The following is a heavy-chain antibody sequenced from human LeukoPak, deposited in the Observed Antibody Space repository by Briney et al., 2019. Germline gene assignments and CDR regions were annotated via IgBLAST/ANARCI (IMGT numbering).Heavy chain of an antibody. CDR1: GFTFSNYG. J-gene: IGHJ4*02. D-gene: IGHD1-14*01. CDR2: ISEDGIKK. CDR3: AKDLETTAPGTLDY. V-gene: IGHV3-30*18. Sequence: PGGSLRLSYAASGFTFSNYGMHCVRQAPGKGLEWVAGISEDGIKKYYADSVKGRFTISRDNGNNTLFLQMNSLRTEDTAVYFCAKDLETTAPGTLDYWGQGALVIVSS.